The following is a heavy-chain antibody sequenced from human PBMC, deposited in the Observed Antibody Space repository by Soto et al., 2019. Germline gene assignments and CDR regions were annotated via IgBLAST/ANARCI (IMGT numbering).Heavy chain of an antibody. V-gene: IGHV3-15*07. Sequence: GSLRLSCTTSGFTFTNAWMNWVRQVPGKGLEWVGHIKSKYDGGTTDYAAPVKGRFTIARDDSKSTVYLQMNSLKIEDTAIYYCSTGGYYFDYWGQGTLVTVSS. CDR2: IKSKYDGGTT. CDR1: GFTFTNAW. D-gene: IGHD3-10*01. J-gene: IGHJ4*02. CDR3: STGGYYFDY.